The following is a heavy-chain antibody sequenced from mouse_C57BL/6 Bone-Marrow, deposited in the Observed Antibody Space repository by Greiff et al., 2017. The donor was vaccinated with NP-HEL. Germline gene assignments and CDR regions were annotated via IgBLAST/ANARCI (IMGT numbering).Heavy chain of an antibody. CDR3: ARGGNYWYYFDY. J-gene: IGHJ2*01. Sequence: VKLQESGAELVKPGASVKMSCKASGYTFTTYPIEWVKQNHGKSLEWIGNFHPYNDDTEYNEKFKNKATLTVEKSSSTVYLELSRLTSDDSPVYYCARGGNYWYYFDYWGQGTTLTVSS. D-gene: IGHD2-1*01. CDR1: GYTFTTYP. CDR2: FHPYNDDT. V-gene: IGHV1-47*01.